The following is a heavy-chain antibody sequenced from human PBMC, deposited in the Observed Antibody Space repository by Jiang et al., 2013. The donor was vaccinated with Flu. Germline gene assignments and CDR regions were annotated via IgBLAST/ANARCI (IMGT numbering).Heavy chain of an antibody. V-gene: IGHV2-5*02. D-gene: IGHD1-7*01. Sequence: TCTFSGFSLSTSGVGVGWIRQPPGKALECLALIYWDDDKRYSPSLKNRLTITKDTSKNLVFLTMTNLDPVDTATYYCAHRRMGAGDWNYGDFDYWGQGTLVTVSS. J-gene: IGHJ4*02. CDR2: IYWDDDK. CDR3: AHRRMGAGDWNYGDFDY. CDR1: GFSLSTSGVG.